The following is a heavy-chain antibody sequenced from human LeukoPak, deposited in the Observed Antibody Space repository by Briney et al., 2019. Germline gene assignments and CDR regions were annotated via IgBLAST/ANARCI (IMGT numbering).Heavy chain of an antibody. CDR3: ARDYGSGSKPYVAYYFDY. CDR1: GFIVSSNY. Sequence: PGGSLRLSCAASGFIVSSNYMSWVRQAPGKGLEWVTVISYDGSHKYYADSVKGRFTISRDNSKNTLYLQMNSLRAEDTAIYYCARDYGSGSKPYVAYYFDYWGQGALVTVSS. CDR2: ISYDGSHK. V-gene: IGHV3-30-3*01. D-gene: IGHD3-10*01. J-gene: IGHJ4*02.